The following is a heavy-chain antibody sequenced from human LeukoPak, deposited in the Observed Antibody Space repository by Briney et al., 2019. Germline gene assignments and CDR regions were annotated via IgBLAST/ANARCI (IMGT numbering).Heavy chain of an antibody. CDR2: FDPEDGET. J-gene: IGHJ4*02. Sequence: ALVKVSCKVSGYTLTELSMHWVRQAPGKGLEWMGGFDPEDGETIYAQKSQGRVTMTEDTSTDTAYMELSSLRSEDTAVYYCATAVAVAGTGFDYWGQGTLVTVSS. CDR1: GYTLTELS. D-gene: IGHD6-19*01. CDR3: ATAVAVAGTGFDY. V-gene: IGHV1-24*01.